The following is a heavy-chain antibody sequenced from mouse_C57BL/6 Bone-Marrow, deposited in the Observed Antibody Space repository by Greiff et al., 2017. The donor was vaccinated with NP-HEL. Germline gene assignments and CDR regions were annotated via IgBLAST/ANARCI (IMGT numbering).Heavy chain of an antibody. V-gene: IGHV1-59*01. CDR1: GYTFTSYW. Sequence: QVQLQQPGAELVRPGTSVKLSCKASGYTFTSYWMHWVKQRPGHGLEWIGVIDPSDSYTNYNQKFKGKATLTVDTSSSTAYMQLRSLTSEDSAVYYCARRGLGRGDYWGQGTTLTVSS. CDR2: IDPSDSYT. CDR3: ARRGLGRGDY. J-gene: IGHJ2*01. D-gene: IGHD4-1*01.